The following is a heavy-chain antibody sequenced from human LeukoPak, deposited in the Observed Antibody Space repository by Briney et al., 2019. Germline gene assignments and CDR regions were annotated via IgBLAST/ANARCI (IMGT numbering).Heavy chain of an antibody. D-gene: IGHD3-10*01. CDR1: GFTFSSYA. CDR2: ISGSGGST. J-gene: IGHJ3*02. CDR3: AKDYYGSGSYFPHDAFDI. Sequence: PGGSLRLSCAASGFTFSSYAMSWVRQAPGKGLEWVSAISGSGGSTYYADSVKGRFTISRDNSKNTLYLQMNSLRAEDTAVYYCAKDYYGSGSYFPHDAFDIWGQGQWSPSLQ. V-gene: IGHV3-23*01.